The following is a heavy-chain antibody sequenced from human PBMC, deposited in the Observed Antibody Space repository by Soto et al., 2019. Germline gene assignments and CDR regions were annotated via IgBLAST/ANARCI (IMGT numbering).Heavy chain of an antibody. D-gene: IGHD3-22*01. CDR3: ASGKISITMIGMDV. J-gene: IGHJ6*02. CDR2: IYHSGST. CDR1: GGSISSGGYS. V-gene: IGHV4-30-2*01. Sequence: NPSETLSLTCAVSGGSISSGGYSWSWIRQRPGKGLEWIGYIYHSGSTYYNPSLKSRVTISVDRSKNQFSLKLSSVTAADTAVYYCASGKISITMIGMDVWGQGTTVTVSS.